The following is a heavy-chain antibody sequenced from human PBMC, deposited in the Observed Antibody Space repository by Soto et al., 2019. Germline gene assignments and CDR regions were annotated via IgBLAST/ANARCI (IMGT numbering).Heavy chain of an antibody. D-gene: IGHD3-9*01. CDR1: GYTLTELS. CDR2: FDPEDGET. V-gene: IGHV1-24*01. CDR3: ATKSNDILTGYWDDAFDS. J-gene: IGHJ3*02. Sequence: ASVKVSCKVSGYTLTELSMHWVRQAPGKGLEWMGGFDPEDGETIYAQKFQGRVTMTEDTSTDTAYMELSSLRSEDTAVYYCATKSNDILTGYWDDAFDSWGQGTMVTVSS.